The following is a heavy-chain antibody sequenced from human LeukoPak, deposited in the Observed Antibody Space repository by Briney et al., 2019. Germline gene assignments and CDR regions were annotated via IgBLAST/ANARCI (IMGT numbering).Heavy chain of an antibody. Sequence: SVKVSCKASRYTFTGYYMLWVRQAPGHGLEGMGWINPNNGGANYAQKFPGKVTMTRYTYISTAYMELSRLRFDDTAVYYCSRMPPGPRSGYYKSDYWGQGTLVTVSS. J-gene: IGHJ4*02. CDR1: RYTFTGYY. CDR2: INPNNGGA. CDR3: SRMPPGPRSGYYKSDY. V-gene: IGHV1-2*02. D-gene: IGHD3-3*01.